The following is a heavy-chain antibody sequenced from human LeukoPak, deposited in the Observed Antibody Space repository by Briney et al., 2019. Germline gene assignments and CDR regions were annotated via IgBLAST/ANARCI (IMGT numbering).Heavy chain of an antibody. V-gene: IGHV3-23*01. CDR1: GFTFSSYA. CDR2: ISGSGGST. D-gene: IGHD6-13*01. CDR3: VSSSRNVDY. Sequence: GGSLRLSCAASGFTFSSYAMSWVRQAPGKGLEWVSAISGSGGSTYYADSVEGRFTISRDNSKNTLYLQMNSLRAEDTAVYYCVSSSRNVDYWGQGTLVTVSS. J-gene: IGHJ4*02.